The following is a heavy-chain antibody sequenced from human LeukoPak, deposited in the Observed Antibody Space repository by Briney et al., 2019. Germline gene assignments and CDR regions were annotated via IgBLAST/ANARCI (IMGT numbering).Heavy chain of an antibody. D-gene: IGHD3-16*01. V-gene: IGHV3-23*01. CDR3: VKDLGGVGNLDY. CDR1: GFTFSSYA. Sequence: PGGSLRLSCAASGFTFSSYAMSWVRQAPGKGLEWVSAISGSGGSTYYADSVKGRFTISRDNSKNTLYLQMETLRPQHTAVYTCVKDLGGVGNLDYWGQGTLVTVSS. J-gene: IGHJ4*02. CDR2: ISGSGGST.